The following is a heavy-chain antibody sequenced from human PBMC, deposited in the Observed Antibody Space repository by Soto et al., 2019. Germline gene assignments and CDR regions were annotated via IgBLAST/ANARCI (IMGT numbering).Heavy chain of an antibody. CDR1: GFTFSDHY. Sequence: PGGSLRLSCAASGFTFSDHYMDWVRQAPGKGLEWVGRSRDKADSYITEYAASVKGRFTISRDESTSSLYLQMNSLQTDDTALYYCASPYGAGALDPWGPGTRVTVSS. CDR2: SRDKADSYIT. J-gene: IGHJ5*02. V-gene: IGHV3-72*01. D-gene: IGHD3-10*01. CDR3: ASPYGAGALDP.